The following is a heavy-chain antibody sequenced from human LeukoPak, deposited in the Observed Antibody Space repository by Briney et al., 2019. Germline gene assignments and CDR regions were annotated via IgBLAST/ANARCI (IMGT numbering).Heavy chain of an antibody. D-gene: IGHD2-21*01. J-gene: IGHJ4*02. CDR3: ARTSYCGGDCYSRFDC. CDR1: GFTFSSYA. CDR2: ISSSSSTI. V-gene: IGHV3-48*01. Sequence: GGSLRLSCVASGFTFSSYAMNWVRQAPGKGLEWVSYISSSSSTIYYADSVQGRFTISRDNAKNSLYLQMNRLRAEDTAIYYCARTSYCGGDCYSRFDCWGQGTLVTVSS.